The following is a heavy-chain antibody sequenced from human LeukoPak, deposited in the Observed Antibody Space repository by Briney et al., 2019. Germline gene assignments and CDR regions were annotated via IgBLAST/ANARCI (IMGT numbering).Heavy chain of an antibody. D-gene: IGHD2-15*01. CDR1: GGSISSYY. Sequence: ETLSLTCTVSGGSISSYYWSWIRQPPGKGLEWIGYIYYSGNTDSNPSLKSRVTISVDTSKNQFSLKLSSVTAADTAVYYCARTYCSGGSCHLDYWGQGTLVTVSS. J-gene: IGHJ4*02. V-gene: IGHV4-59*08. CDR2: IYYSGNT. CDR3: ARTYCSGGSCHLDY.